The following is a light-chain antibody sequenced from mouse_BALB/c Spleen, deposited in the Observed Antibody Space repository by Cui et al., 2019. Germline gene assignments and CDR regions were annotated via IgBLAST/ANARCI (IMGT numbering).Light chain of an antibody. J-gene: IGKJ1*01. CDR2: STS. Sequence: QLVLTQSPAIMSASLGEAITLTCSASSSVSYRHWYQQKSGTSPKLLIYSTSNLASGVPSRFSGSGSGTFYSLTISSVEAEDAADYYCHQWSSYPWTFGGGTKLEIK. CDR3: HQWSSYPWT. CDR1: SSVSY. V-gene: IGKV4-80*01.